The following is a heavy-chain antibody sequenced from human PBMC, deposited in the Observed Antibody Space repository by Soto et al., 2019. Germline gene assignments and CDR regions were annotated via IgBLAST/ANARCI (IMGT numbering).Heavy chain of an antibody. J-gene: IGHJ4*02. D-gene: IGHD2-15*01. CDR3: AREGGVGRIVDY. CDR2: ISTYNGNT. V-gene: IGHV1-18*01. Sequence: QVQLVQSGAEVKKPGASVKVSCKASGYSLTSYGITWVRQVPGQGLEWMGWISTYNGNTKYAQMFQGRVTLTTDTSTTIAHRELRSLRSDDTAVYYCAREGGVGRIVDYWGQGTLVTVSS. CDR1: GYSLTSYG.